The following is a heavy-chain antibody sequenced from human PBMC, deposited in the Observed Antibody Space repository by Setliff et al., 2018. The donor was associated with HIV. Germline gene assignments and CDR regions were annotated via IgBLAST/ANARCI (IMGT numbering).Heavy chain of an antibody. J-gene: IGHJ6*03. Sequence: LRLSCAASGVTFSKYFMNWVRQTPGKGLEWVSSISGSSSYWKYADSVKGRFTISRANAKNSLFLQMNSLRAEDTAVYYCAREIRAGDYPPYNYYFYMDVWGKGTTVTVSS. CDR3: AREIRAGDYPPYNYYFYMDV. V-gene: IGHV3-21*01. CDR2: ISGSSSYW. D-gene: IGHD4-17*01. CDR1: GVTFSKYF.